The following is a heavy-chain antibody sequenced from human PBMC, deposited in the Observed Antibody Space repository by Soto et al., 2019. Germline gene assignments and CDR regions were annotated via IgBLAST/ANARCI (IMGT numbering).Heavy chain of an antibody. CDR3: ARGYYSSGCIT. Sequence: KTSETLSLTCAVYGGSFSGYYWSWIRQPPGKGLEWIGEINHSGSTNYNPSLKSRVTISVDTSKNQFFLKLSSVTAADTAVYYCARGYYSSGCITWGQGTLVTVSS. CDR2: INHSGST. CDR1: GGSFSGYY. V-gene: IGHV4-34*01. J-gene: IGHJ5*02. D-gene: IGHD6-19*01.